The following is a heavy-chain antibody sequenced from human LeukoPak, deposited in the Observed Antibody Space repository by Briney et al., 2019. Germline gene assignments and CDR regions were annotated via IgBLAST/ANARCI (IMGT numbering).Heavy chain of an antibody. J-gene: IGHJ6*03. CDR3: AREPTVTYYYYMDV. CDR1: GFTFSSYA. CDR2: ISYDGSNK. V-gene: IGHV3-30*04. Sequence: ARSLRLSCAASGFTFSSYAMHWVRQAPGKGLEWVAVISYDGSNKYYADSVKGRFTISRDNSKNTLYLQMNSLRAEDTAVYYCAREPTVTYYYYMDVWGKGTTVTVSS. D-gene: IGHD4-11*01.